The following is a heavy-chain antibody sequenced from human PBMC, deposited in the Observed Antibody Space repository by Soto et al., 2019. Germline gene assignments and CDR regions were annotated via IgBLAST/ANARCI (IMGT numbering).Heavy chain of an antibody. D-gene: IGHD5-18*01. V-gene: IGHV3-33*01. CDR3: ARQYPPRGPAWIQLWSRRPRNYYGMDV. CDR1: GFTFSSYG. J-gene: IGHJ6*02. CDR2: IWYDGSNK. Sequence: GGSLRLSCAASGFTFSSYGMHWVRQAPGKGLEWVAVIWYDGSNKYYADSVKGRFTISRDNSKNTLYLQMNSLRAEDTAVYYCARQYPPRGPAWIQLWSRRPRNYYGMDVWGQGTTVTVSS.